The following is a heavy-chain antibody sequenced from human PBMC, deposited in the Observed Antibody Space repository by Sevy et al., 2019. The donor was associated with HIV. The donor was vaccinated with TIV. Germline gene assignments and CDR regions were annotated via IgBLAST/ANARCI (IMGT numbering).Heavy chain of an antibody. D-gene: IGHD2-15*01. CDR3: ARVDDCSGGSCYSGMDV. V-gene: IGHV3-33*01. J-gene: IGHJ6*02. Sequence: GGSLRLSCSASGFTFRSFSMHWVRQAPGKGLEWVAVIWYDGSNKYYADSVKGRFTISRDNSKNTLYLQMNSLRAEDTAVYYCARVDDCSGGSCYSGMDVWGQGTTVTVSS. CDR1: GFTFRSFS. CDR2: IWYDGSNK.